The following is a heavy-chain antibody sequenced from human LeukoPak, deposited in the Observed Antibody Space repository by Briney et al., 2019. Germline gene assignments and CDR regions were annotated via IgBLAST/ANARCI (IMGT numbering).Heavy chain of an antibody. CDR1: GFTFSSYA. CDR3: ASLLRYFDRSNWFDP. J-gene: IGHJ5*02. Sequence: PGGSLRLSCAASGFTFSSYAMSWVRQAPGKGLEWVSAISGSGGSTYYADSVKGRFTNSRDNSKNTLYLQMNSLRAEDTAVYYCASLLRYFDRSNWFDPWGQGTLVTVSS. CDR2: ISGSGGST. V-gene: IGHV3-23*01. D-gene: IGHD3-9*01.